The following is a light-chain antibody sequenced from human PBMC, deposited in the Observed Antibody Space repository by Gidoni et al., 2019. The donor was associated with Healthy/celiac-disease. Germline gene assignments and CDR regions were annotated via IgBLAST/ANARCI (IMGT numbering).Light chain of an antibody. CDR3: QQSYSTPQT. CDR2: ASS. CDR1: QSISSY. J-gene: IGKJ1*01. Sequence: DIQMTQSPSSLSASVGDRVTITSRASQSISSYLNWYQQKPGKAPKLLIYASSSLQSGVPSRFSGSGSGKDFTLTISSLQPEDFATYYCQQSYSTPQTFGQGTKVEIK. V-gene: IGKV1-39*01.